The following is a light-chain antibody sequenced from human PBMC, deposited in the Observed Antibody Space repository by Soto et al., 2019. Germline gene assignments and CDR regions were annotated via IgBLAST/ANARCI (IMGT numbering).Light chain of an antibody. CDR3: QEYGTSRT. Sequence: EIVLTQSPGTLSLSPGERATLSCRASQSVSSSYLAWYQQKPGQAPRLLIYGASNRATGIPDRFSGSGSGTDFTLTISRLEAEDFAVYYCQEYGTSRTFGQGTKGEIK. J-gene: IGKJ1*01. CDR1: QSVSSSY. V-gene: IGKV3-20*01. CDR2: GAS.